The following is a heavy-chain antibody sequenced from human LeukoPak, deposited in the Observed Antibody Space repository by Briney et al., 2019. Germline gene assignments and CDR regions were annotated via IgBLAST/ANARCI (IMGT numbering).Heavy chain of an antibody. Sequence: SETLSLTCPVSGYSISSGYYCGWIRQPPGKGLEWIGYIYYSGSTNYNPSLKSRVTISVDTSKNQFSLKLRSVTAADTAVYYCAREVHNWNLRRRYYYYMDVWGKGTTVTVSS. CDR2: IYYSGST. J-gene: IGHJ6*03. CDR3: AREVHNWNLRRRYYYYMDV. CDR1: GYSISSGYY. D-gene: IGHD1-20*01. V-gene: IGHV4-59*01.